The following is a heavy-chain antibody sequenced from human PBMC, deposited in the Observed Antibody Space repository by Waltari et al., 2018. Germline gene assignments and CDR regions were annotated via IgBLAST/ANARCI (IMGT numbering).Heavy chain of an antibody. CDR2: IIPIFGTA. D-gene: IGHD3-3*01. Sequence: LVQSGAEVKKPGSSVKVSCKASGGTFSSYAISWVRQAPGQGLEWMGGIIPIFGTANYAQKFQGRVTITADESTSTAYMELSSLRSEDTAVYYCARDSSVPYGPRNYDFWSGADVWGQGTTVTVSS. CDR1: GGTFSSYA. V-gene: IGHV1-69*13. J-gene: IGHJ6*02. CDR3: ARDSSVPYGPRNYDFWSGADV.